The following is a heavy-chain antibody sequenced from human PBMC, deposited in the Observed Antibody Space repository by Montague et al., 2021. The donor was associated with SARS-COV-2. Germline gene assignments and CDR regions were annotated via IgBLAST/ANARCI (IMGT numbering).Heavy chain of an antibody. D-gene: IGHD1-1*01. CDR2: INHSGST. CDR3: ARHPPGYRYFYYLDV. Sequence: SETLSLTCAVYGGSFSDYYWSWIRQPPGKGLEWIGEINHSGSTNYNPSXXSRVTISVDTSKNQFSLRLNSVTAADTAVYYCARHPPGYRYFYYLDVWGKGTTVTVSS. J-gene: IGHJ6*03. V-gene: IGHV4-34*01. CDR1: GGSFSDYY.